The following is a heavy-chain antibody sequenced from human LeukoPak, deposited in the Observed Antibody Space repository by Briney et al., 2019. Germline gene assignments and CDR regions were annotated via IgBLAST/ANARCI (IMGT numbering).Heavy chain of an antibody. CDR2: ISSSGSAI. V-gene: IGHV3-11*01. Sequence: GGSLRLSCAASGFTFSDYYMSWIRQAPGKGLEWVSYISSSGSAIYYADSVKGRFTISRDNAKNSLFLQMNSLRAEDTAVYYCARDARYYNSGPLYYFDYWAREPWSPSPQ. CDR1: GFTFSDYY. CDR3: ARDARYYNSGPLYYFDY. J-gene: IGHJ4*02. D-gene: IGHD3-10*01.